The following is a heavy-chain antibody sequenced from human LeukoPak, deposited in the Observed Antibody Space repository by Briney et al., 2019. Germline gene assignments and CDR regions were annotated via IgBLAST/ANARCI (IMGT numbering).Heavy chain of an antibody. CDR1: GYTFTDYH. V-gene: IGHV1-2*06. CDR3: ASDNSKMRDNGFDM. J-gene: IGHJ3*02. Sequence: ASVKVSCKASGYTFTDYHIYWVRQAPGQGLERMGRINPDSGGTSYGQKFQGRVSLTRDTSISTDYMEMSSLTSDDTAIYYCASDNSKMRDNGFDMWGQGTMVTVSS. D-gene: IGHD1-20*01. CDR2: INPDSGGT.